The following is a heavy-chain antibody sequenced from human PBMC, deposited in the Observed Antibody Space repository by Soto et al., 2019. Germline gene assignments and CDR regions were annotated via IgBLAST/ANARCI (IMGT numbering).Heavy chain of an antibody. CDR3: AKDGLGYCSSTSCYLPDAFDI. CDR1: GFTFSSYA. CDR2: ISGSGGST. J-gene: IGHJ3*02. D-gene: IGHD2-2*01. V-gene: IGHV3-23*01. Sequence: EVQLLESGGGLVQTGGSLRLSCAASGFTFSSYAMSWVRQAPGKGLEWVSAISGSGGSTYYADSVKGRFTISRDNSKNTLYLQMNSLRAEDTAVYYCAKDGLGYCSSTSCYLPDAFDIWGQGTMVTVSS.